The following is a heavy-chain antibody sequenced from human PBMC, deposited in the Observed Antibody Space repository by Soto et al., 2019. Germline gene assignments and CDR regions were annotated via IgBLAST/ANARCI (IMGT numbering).Heavy chain of an antibody. CDR2: IIPIFGTA. CDR1: GGTFSSYA. V-gene: IGHV1-69*13. CDR3: ARDLSSGYYFRYYFDY. D-gene: IGHD3-22*01. J-gene: IGHJ4*02. Sequence: ASVKVSCKASGGTFSSYAISWVRQAPGQGLEWMGGIIPIFGTANYAQKFQGRVTITADESTSTAYMELSSLRSEDTAVYYCARDLSSGYYFRYYFDYWGQGTLVTVS.